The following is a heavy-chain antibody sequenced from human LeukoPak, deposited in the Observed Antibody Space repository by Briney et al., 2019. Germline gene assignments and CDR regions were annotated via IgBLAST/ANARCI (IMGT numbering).Heavy chain of an antibody. D-gene: IGHD4-17*01. V-gene: IGHV4-59*08. CDR2: RYYSGST. J-gene: IGHJ4*02. Sequence: PSETLSLTCTVSGGSISSYAWSWIRQPPGPGLELIGYRYYSGSTNYNSSLKRRVTISLDTSKTQSSLKLSSVPAADTAVYYCARHRPYGDPQVLGYFDYWGQGTLVTVSS. CDR1: GGSISSYA. CDR3: ARHRPYGDPQVLGYFDY.